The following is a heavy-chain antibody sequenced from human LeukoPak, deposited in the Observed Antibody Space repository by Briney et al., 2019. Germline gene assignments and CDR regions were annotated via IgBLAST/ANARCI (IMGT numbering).Heavy chain of an antibody. Sequence: GGSLRLSCAASGFTVSGNYMSWVCQAPGKGLEWVSSISSSSSYIYYADSVKGRFTISRDNAKNSLYLQMNSLRAEDTAVYYCARYSGYDYSYSDYWGQGTLVTVSS. CDR2: ISSSSSYI. D-gene: IGHD5-12*01. J-gene: IGHJ4*02. CDR3: ARYSGYDYSYSDY. CDR1: GFTVSGNY. V-gene: IGHV3-21*01.